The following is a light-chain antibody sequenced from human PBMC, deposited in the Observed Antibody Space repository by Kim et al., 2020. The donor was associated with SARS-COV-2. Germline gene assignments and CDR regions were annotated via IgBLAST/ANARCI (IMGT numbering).Light chain of an antibody. CDR3: SSYSSSSAPVV. V-gene: IGLV2-14*03. Sequence: QSALTQPASVSGSPGQSITISCTGTNSDVGSYDYVSWYQQHSGKAPKFVMFDVSHRPSGVSNRFSGSKSGNTASLTISGLQPEDEADYYCSSYSSSSAPVVFGGGTKVTVL. CDR1: NSDVGSYDY. J-gene: IGLJ2*01. CDR2: DVS.